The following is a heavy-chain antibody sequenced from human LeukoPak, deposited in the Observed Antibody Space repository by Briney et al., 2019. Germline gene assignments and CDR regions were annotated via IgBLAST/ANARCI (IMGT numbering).Heavy chain of an antibody. Sequence: GGSLRLSCAASGFTFSAYWMTWVRQAPGKGLEWVANIKEDGTEKNYVDSFKGRVTISRDNVKKSLYLAMNSLRVEETVVYYCARGSWSDYWGQGTQVTVSS. CDR1: GFTFSAYW. D-gene: IGHD2-15*01. V-gene: IGHV3-7*01. CDR2: IKEDGTEK. J-gene: IGHJ4*02. CDR3: ARGSWSDY.